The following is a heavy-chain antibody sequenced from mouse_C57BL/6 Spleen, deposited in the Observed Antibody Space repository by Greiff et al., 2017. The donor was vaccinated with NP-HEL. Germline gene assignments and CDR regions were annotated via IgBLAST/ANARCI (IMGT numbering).Heavy chain of an antibody. V-gene: IGHV5-17*01. Sequence: EVKLQESGGGLVKPGGSLKLSCAASGFTFSDYGMHWVRQAPEKGLEWVAYISSGSSTIYYADTVKGRFTISRDNAKNTLFLQMTSLRSEDTAIYYCASQTVWEAMDYWGQGTSVTVSS. J-gene: IGHJ4*01. CDR2: ISSGSSTI. D-gene: IGHD4-1*01. CDR1: GFTFSDYG. CDR3: ASQTVWEAMDY.